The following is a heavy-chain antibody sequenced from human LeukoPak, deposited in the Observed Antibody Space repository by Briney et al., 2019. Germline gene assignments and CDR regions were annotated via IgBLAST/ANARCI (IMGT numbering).Heavy chain of an antibody. Sequence: GGSLRLSCVGSGFTFSDYYMDWVRQAPGKGLEWVSGISGSGGSTYYADSVKGRFTISRDNSKNTLYLQMNSLRAEDTAVYYCAKNHGDYVYGAFDIWGQGTMVTVSS. V-gene: IGHV3-23*01. CDR2: ISGSGGST. J-gene: IGHJ3*02. D-gene: IGHD4-17*01. CDR3: AKNHGDYVYGAFDI. CDR1: GFTFSDYY.